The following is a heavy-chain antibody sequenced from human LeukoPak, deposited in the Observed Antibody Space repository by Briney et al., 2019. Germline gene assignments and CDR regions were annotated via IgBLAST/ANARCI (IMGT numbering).Heavy chain of an antibody. CDR3: ATQRGSYLWGTDFDY. CDR2: INPSAGST. Sequence: ASVKVSCKASGYTFTSYYMHWVRQAPGQGLEWMGIINPSAGSTSYAQKFQGRVTMTRDTSTSTVYMELSRLRSDDTAVYYCATQRGSYLWGTDFDYWGQGTLVTVSS. J-gene: IGHJ4*02. CDR1: GYTFTSYY. V-gene: IGHV1-46*01. D-gene: IGHD3-16*01.